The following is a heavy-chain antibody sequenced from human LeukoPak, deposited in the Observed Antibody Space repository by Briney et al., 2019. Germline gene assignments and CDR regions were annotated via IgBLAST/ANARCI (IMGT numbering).Heavy chain of an antibody. CDR1: GGTFSSYA. CDR2: IIPILGIA. J-gene: IGHJ4*02. CDR3: AKGNVGYYGSGDDY. Sequence: ASVKVSCKASGGTFSSYAISWVRQAPGQGLEWMGRIIPILGIANNAQKFQGRVTITADKSTSTAYMELSSLRSEDTAVYYCAKGNVGYYGSGDDYWGQGTLVTVSS. V-gene: IGHV1-69*04. D-gene: IGHD3-10*01.